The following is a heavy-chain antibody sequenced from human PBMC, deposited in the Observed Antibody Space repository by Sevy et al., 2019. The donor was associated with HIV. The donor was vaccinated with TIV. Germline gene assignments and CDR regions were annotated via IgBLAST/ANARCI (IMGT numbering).Heavy chain of an antibody. D-gene: IGHD3-10*01. CDR1: GFTFSSYA. Sequence: GGSLRLSCAASGFTFSSYAMHWVRQAPGKGLEWVAVISYDGSNKYYADSVKGRFTISRDNSKNTQYLQMNSLRAEDTAVYYCARDQVEDYGSGSYSFDYWGQGTLVTVSS. CDR3: ARDQVEDYGSGSYSFDY. CDR2: ISYDGSNK. J-gene: IGHJ4*02. V-gene: IGHV3-30-3*01.